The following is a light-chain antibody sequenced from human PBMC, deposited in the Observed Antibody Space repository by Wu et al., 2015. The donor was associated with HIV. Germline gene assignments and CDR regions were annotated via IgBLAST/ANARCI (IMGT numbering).Light chain of an antibody. J-gene: IGKJ1*01. V-gene: IGKV3-20*01. CDR3: QQYDSSLWT. Sequence: EIVLTQSPGTLSLFPGERATLSCRASQSVSSSNLVWYQQKPGRASRLLIYGASSRAPGIPDRFSGSGSGTDFTLTISRLEPEDFAVYYCQQYDSSLWTFGQGTKVEIK. CDR2: GAS. CDR1: QSVSSSN.